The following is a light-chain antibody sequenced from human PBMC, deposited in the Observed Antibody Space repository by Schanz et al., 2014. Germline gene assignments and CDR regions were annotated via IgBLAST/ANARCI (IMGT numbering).Light chain of an antibody. CDR3: CSLSADSTWV. J-gene: IGLJ3*02. Sequence: QSALTQPPSASGSPGQSVAISCTGTSRDVGGYNFVSWYQQHPGKAPKLIIYGVSERPSGVPDRFSGSKSGNTASLTVSGLQAEDEADYHCCSLSADSTWVFGGGTKLTVL. CDR2: GVS. CDR1: SRDVGGYNF. V-gene: IGLV2-8*01.